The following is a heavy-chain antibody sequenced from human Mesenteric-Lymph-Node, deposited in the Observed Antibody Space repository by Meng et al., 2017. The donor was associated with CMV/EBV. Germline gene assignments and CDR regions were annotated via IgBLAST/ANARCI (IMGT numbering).Heavy chain of an antibody. CDR2: ISSSSSYI. CDR3: ARDHNSITIFGVVIPHYYYYGMDV. J-gene: IGHJ6*02. CDR1: GFTFSSYS. D-gene: IGHD3-3*01. Sequence: GESLKISCAASGFTFSSYSMNWVRQAPGKGLEWVSSISSSSSYIYYADSVKGRFTISRDNAKNSLYLQMNSLRAEDTAVYYCARDHNSITIFGVVIPHYYYYGMDVWGQGTTVTVSS. V-gene: IGHV3-21*01.